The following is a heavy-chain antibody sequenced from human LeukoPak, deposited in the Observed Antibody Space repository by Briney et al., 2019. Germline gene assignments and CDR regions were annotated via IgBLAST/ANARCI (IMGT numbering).Heavy chain of an antibody. CDR2: INHSGST. J-gene: IGHJ4*02. CDR1: GGSISTTDFY. V-gene: IGHV4-39*07. Sequence: SETLSLTCTVSGGSISTTDFYWGWIRQPPGKGLEWIGEINHSGSTNYNPSLKSRVTISVDTSKNQFSLKLSSVTAADTAVYYCARGRCSGGSCYAVDFDYWGQGTLVTVSS. D-gene: IGHD2-15*01. CDR3: ARGRCSGGSCYAVDFDY.